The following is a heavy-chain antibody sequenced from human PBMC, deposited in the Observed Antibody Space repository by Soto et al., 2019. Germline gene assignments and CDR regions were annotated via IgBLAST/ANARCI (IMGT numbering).Heavy chain of an antibody. CDR1: GYSFTTNYW. Sequence: GESLKISCKGSGYSFTTNYWIAWVRQTPGKGLEWMGIIYPGDSDTRYSPSFQGQVTISADKSISTAYLQWSSLKASDTGIYYCARQGRHLSTPQRWFDPWGQGTQVTVSS. J-gene: IGHJ5*02. CDR3: ARQGRHLSTPQRWFDP. CDR2: IYPGDSDT. D-gene: IGHD3-16*02. V-gene: IGHV5-51*01.